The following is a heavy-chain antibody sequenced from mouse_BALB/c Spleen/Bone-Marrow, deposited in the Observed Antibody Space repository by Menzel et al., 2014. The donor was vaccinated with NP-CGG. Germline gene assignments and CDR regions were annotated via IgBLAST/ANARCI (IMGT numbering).Heavy chain of an antibody. Sequence: XXXPXLVKPGASVKMSCKASGYTFTSYVMHWVKQKPGQGLEWIGYINPYNDGTRYNERFKGKATLPSDKSSSXXXXXXXSLTSEDSAVYYCARRGRIAEGLGYWGQGTTLTVSS. V-gene: IGHV1-14*01. J-gene: IGHJ2*01. D-gene: IGHD6-1*01. CDR1: GYTFTSYV. CDR2: INPYNDGT. CDR3: ARRGRIAEGLGY.